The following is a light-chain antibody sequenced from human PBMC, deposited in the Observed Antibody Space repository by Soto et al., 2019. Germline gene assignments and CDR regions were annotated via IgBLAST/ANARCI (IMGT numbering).Light chain of an antibody. CDR2: MGS. CDR1: QSLLHSNGYTY. CDR3: MQTLQSRT. J-gene: IGKJ4*01. Sequence: DIVVTQSPLSLPVTPGEPASISCRSSQSLLHSNGYTYLDWFLQKPGQSPQLLIYMGSNRASGVPDRFSGSGSGTDFTLKNRRVEAEDVGVYYCMQTLQSRTFGGGTKLEI. V-gene: IGKV2-28*01.